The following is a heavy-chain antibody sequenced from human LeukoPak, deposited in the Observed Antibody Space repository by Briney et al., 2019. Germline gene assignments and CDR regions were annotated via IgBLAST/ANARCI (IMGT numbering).Heavy chain of an antibody. CDR1: GGSFSGYY. Sequence: SETLSLTCAVYGGSFSGYYWSWIRQPPGKGLEWIGEINHSGSTNYNPSLKSRVTISVDTSKNQFSLKLSSVTAADTAVYYCARGRGYYDSSGYYYRPLFDYWGQGTLVTVSP. CDR3: ARGRGYYDSSGYYYRPLFDY. CDR2: INHSGST. J-gene: IGHJ4*02. V-gene: IGHV4-34*01. D-gene: IGHD3-22*01.